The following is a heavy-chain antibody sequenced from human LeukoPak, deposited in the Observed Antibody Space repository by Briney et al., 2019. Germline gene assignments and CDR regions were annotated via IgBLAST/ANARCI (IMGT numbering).Heavy chain of an antibody. CDR2: IYTSGST. CDR1: GGSISSGSYY. J-gene: IGHJ4*02. Sequence: PSQTLSLTCTVSGGSISSGSYYWSWIRQPARKGLEWIGRIYTSGSTNYNPSLKSRVTISVDTSKNQFSLKLSSVTAADTAVYYCARDPLFDYWGQGTLVTVSS. CDR3: ARDPLFDY. V-gene: IGHV4-61*02.